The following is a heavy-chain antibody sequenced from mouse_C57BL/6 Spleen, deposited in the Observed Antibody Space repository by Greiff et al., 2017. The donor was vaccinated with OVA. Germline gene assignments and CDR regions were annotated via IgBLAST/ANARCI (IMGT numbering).Heavy chain of an antibody. CDR3: ARVGYGPYYFDY. D-gene: IGHD1-1*02. CDR1: GYTFTSYW. V-gene: IGHV1-69*01. Sequence: QVQLQQPGAELVMPGASVKLSCKASGYTFTSYWMHWVKQRPGQGLEWIGEIDPSDSYTNYNQKFKGKSTLTVDKSSSTAYMQLSSLTSEDSAVYYCARVGYGPYYFDYWGQGTTLTVSS. CDR2: IDPSDSYT. J-gene: IGHJ2*01.